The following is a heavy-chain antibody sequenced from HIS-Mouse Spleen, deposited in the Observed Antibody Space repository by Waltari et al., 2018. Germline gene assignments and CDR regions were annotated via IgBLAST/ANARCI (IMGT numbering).Heavy chain of an antibody. CDR2: NSAYNGNT. D-gene: IGHD3-10*01. V-gene: IGHV1-18*01. J-gene: IGHJ4*02. CDR3: ARDPRGLLWFGELFRFDY. Sequence: QVQLVQSGAEVKKPGASVKVSCKASGYTFTSYGISWVRQAPGQGLEWMGWNSAYNGNTNYAQKLQGRVTMTTDTSTSTAYMELRSLRSDDTAVYYCARDPRGLLWFGELFRFDYWGQGTLVTVSS. CDR1: GYTFTSYG.